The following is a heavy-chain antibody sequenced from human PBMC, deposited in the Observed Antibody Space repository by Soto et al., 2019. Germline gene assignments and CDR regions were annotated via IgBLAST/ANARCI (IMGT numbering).Heavy chain of an antibody. Sequence: ASVKVSCKASGYSFTSYAIHWVRQAPGQRHERMGWINAGNGNTKNPQKFQGRVTITRDTSASTAYMELSSLRSEDTVVYFCERGLSGYLNIFDYCGQGTLVTGSS. CDR3: ERGLSGYLNIFDY. D-gene: IGHD3-22*01. V-gene: IGHV1-3*01. CDR2: INAGNGNT. CDR1: GYSFTSYA. J-gene: IGHJ4*02.